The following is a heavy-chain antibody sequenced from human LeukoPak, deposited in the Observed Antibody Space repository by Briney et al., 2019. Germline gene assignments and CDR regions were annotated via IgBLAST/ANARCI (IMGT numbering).Heavy chain of an antibody. D-gene: IGHD3-10*01. J-gene: IGHJ6*03. CDR2: INHSGST. Sequence: PSETLSLTSAVYGGSFSCYYWSWIRQPPGKGLEWIGEINHSGSTNYNPSLKSRVTISVDTSKNQFSLKLSSVTAADTAVYYCARALWFGESYYYYMDVWGKGTTVTVSS. CDR1: GGSFSCYY. CDR3: ARALWFGESYYYYMDV. V-gene: IGHV4-34*01.